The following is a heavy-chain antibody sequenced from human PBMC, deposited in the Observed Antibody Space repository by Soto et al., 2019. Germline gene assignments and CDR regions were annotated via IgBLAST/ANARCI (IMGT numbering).Heavy chain of an antibody. CDR1: GFTFSSYA. CDR2: ITASGGRT. Sequence: EVHLLESGGGLVQPGGSLRLSCTASGFTFSSYAMTWVRQAPGRGLEWVSGITASGGRTFYADSVKGRFTISRDNSRSTLDLQMNSLRAEDTAVYYCAKDTRYADCVRWFDSWGQGTLVTVSS. V-gene: IGHV3-23*01. D-gene: IGHD3-9*01. CDR3: AKDTRYADCVRWFDS. J-gene: IGHJ5*01.